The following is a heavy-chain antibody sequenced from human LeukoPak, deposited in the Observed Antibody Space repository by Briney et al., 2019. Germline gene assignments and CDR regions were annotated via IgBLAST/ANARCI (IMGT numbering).Heavy chain of an antibody. CDR3: ARVWGPKPDMPAINNHFYHYMDV. J-gene: IGHJ6*03. Sequence: QPGGSLRLSCAASGFTFSSYWMSWVRQASGKGLEWVANIKQAGSEKYYVDSVKGRFTISRDNAKNSLHLQMDTLRADDTAVYYCARVWGPKPDMPAINNHFYHYMDVWGKGTTVTVSS. V-gene: IGHV3-7*01. CDR1: GFTFSSYW. CDR2: IKQAGSEK. D-gene: IGHD5-24*01.